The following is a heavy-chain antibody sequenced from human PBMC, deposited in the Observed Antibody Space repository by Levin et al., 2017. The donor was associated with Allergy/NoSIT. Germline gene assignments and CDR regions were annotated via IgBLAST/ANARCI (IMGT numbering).Heavy chain of an antibody. J-gene: IGHJ4*02. CDR3: AKDSISAWDSSGWYYFDY. Sequence: SLKISCAASGFTFDDYAMHWVRQAPGKGLEWVSGISWNSGSIGYADSVKGRFTISRDNAKNSLYLQMNSLRAEDTALYYCAKDSISAWDSSGWYYFDYWGQGTLVTVSS. CDR1: GFTFDDYA. V-gene: IGHV3-9*01. D-gene: IGHD6-19*01. CDR2: ISWNSGSI.